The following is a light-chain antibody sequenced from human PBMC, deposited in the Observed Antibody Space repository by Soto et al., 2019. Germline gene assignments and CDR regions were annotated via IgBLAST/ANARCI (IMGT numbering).Light chain of an antibody. J-gene: IGLJ2*01. CDR3: QTWVTGILV. CDR1: SGHSSYA. V-gene: IGLV4-69*01. Sequence: QLVLTQSPSASASLGASVKLTCTLSSGHSSYAIEWHQQQPEKGPRYLMKLNSDGSHSKGDVIPDRFSGSSSGAERYLTISSLQSEDEADYYCQTWVTGILVFGGGTTVTVL. CDR2: LNSDGSH.